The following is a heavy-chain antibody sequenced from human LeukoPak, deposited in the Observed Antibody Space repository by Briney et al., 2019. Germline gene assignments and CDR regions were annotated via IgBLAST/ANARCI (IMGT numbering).Heavy chain of an antibody. D-gene: IGHD3-10*01. J-gene: IGHJ4*02. V-gene: IGHV1-2*02. CDR3: ARVLKYYYGSGSYSTIRVFDY. Sequence: ASVTVSYKASGYTFTGYYMHWVRQAPGQGLEWMGWINPNSGGTNYAQKFQGRVTMTRDTSISTAYMELSRLRSDDTAVYYCARVLKYYYGSGSYSTIRVFDYRGQGTLVTVSS. CDR2: INPNSGGT. CDR1: GYTFTGYY.